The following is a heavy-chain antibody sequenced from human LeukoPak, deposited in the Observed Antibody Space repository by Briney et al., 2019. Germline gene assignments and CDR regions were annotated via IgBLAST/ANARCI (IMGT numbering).Heavy chain of an antibody. V-gene: IGHV3-23*01. J-gene: IGHJ5*02. CDR3: ARARLKGSHNWFDP. CDR2: ISGSGGST. Sequence: GGSLRLSCAASGFTFSSYAMSWVRQAPGKGLEWVSAISGSGGSTFYADSVKGRFTISRDNSKNTLYLQMNSLRAEDTAVYYCARARLKGSHNWFDPWGQGTLVTVSS. D-gene: IGHD3-10*01. CDR1: GFTFSSYA.